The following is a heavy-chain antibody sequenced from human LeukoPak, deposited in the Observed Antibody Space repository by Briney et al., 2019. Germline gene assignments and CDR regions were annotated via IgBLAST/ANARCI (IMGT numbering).Heavy chain of an antibody. V-gene: IGHV4-34*01. Sequence: SETLSLTCAVYGGSFSGYYWSWIRQPPGKGLEWIGEINHGGSTNYNPSLKSRVTISVDTSKNQFSLKLSSVTAADTAVYYCARGSYDYVWGSYRRHDASDIWGQGTMVTVSS. CDR2: INHGGST. J-gene: IGHJ3*02. CDR3: ARGSYDYVWGSYRRHDASDI. D-gene: IGHD3-16*02. CDR1: GGSFSGYY.